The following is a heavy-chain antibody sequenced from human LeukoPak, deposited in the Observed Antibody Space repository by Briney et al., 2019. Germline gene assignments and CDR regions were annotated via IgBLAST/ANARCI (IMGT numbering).Heavy chain of an antibody. Sequence: GASVKVSCKASGYTFTSYDINWVRQATGQGLEWMGWMNPNSGNTGYAQKFQGGVTMTRNTSISTAYMELSSLRSEDTAVYYCARVSVAAAGILYYYYGMDVWGQGTTVTVSS. J-gene: IGHJ6*02. CDR2: MNPNSGNT. CDR3: ARVSVAAAGILYYYYGMDV. D-gene: IGHD6-13*01. V-gene: IGHV1-8*01. CDR1: GYTFTSYD.